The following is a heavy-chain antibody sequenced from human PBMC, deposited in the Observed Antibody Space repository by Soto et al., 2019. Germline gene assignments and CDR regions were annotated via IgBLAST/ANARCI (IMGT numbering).Heavy chain of an antibody. J-gene: IGHJ6*02. Sequence: GESLKISCKGSGYSFSNYWIGWVRQMPGKGLEWMGVIYPGDSDTRYSPSFQGQVTISADKSISTAYLQWSSLKASDTAMYYFARTSAAGKYYNGMDVWGQGTTVTVSS. CDR2: IYPGDSDT. V-gene: IGHV5-51*01. D-gene: IGHD6-13*01. CDR3: ARTSAAGKYYNGMDV. CDR1: GYSFSNYW.